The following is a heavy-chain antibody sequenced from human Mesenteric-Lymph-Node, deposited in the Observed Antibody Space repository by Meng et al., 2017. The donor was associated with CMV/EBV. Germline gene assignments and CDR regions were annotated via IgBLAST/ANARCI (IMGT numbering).Heavy chain of an antibody. CDR2: IKCNDGTT. J-gene: IGHJ4*02. Sequence: SCKTSGYTCPGYYIHWVRQAPGQGLEWMGRIKCNDGTTNYAQKFQGRVTVTRDTSITTAHMELTRLTSDDTALYYCARSPDIGGDYWGQGTLVTVSS. V-gene: IGHV1-2*06. CDR3: ARSPDIGGDY. CDR1: GYTCPGYY.